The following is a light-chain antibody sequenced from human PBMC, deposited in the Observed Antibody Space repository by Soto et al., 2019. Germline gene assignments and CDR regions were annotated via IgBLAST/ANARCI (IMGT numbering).Light chain of an antibody. Sequence: EIVLTQSPGTLSLSPGERATLSCRASQSVSSSYLAWYQQKPGQAPRPLIYGPSSRATGIPDRFSGSGSGTDFTLTISRLEPEDFAVYYCQQYGSSPTFGQGTKVDIK. CDR3: QQYGSSPT. CDR1: QSVSSSY. J-gene: IGKJ1*01. CDR2: GPS. V-gene: IGKV3-20*01.